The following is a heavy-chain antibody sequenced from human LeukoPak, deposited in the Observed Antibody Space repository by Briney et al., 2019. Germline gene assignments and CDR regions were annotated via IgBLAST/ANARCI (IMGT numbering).Heavy chain of an antibody. D-gene: IGHD3-22*01. Sequence: SETLSLTCTVSGGSISSYYWSWIRQPAGKGLEWIGRIYTSGSTNYNPSLKSRVTMSVDTSKNQFSLKLSSVTAADTAVYYCARGNEQYYYDSRGYYQLNLFDYWGQGTLVTVSS. V-gene: IGHV4-4*07. CDR1: GGSISSYY. J-gene: IGHJ4*02. CDR2: IYTSGST. CDR3: ARGNEQYYYDSRGYYQLNLFDY.